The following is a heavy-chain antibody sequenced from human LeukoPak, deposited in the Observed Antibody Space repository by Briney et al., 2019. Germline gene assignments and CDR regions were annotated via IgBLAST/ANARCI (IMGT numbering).Heavy chain of an antibody. CDR2: IKQDGSEK. Sequence: GRSLRLSCAASGFTLSSYWMSWVRQAPGKGLEWVANIKQDGSEKNYVDFVKGRFTISRDNAKNSLYLQMNSLRAEDTAVYYCARDGRSGWNDHDYWGQGTLVIVSS. V-gene: IGHV3-7*03. J-gene: IGHJ4*02. CDR3: ARDGRSGWNDHDY. D-gene: IGHD6-19*01. CDR1: GFTLSSYW.